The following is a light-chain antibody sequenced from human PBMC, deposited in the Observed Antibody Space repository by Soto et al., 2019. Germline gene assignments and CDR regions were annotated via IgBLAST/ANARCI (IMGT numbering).Light chain of an antibody. CDR3: QQYESSVT. V-gene: IGKV3-20*01. J-gene: IGKJ1*01. CDR2: GAS. CDR1: QSVSTSF. Sequence: EIVLTQSPGSLSLSPGEGATLSCRASQSVSTSFFAWYQQKPGQAPSLLIYGASRRATGVPDRFSGSGSGTDFTLSISRHEPEDFAVYYCQQYESSVTFGQGTKVEIK.